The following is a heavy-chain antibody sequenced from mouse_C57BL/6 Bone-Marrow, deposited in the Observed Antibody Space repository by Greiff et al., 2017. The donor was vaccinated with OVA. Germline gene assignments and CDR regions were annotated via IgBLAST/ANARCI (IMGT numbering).Heavy chain of an antibody. Sequence: EVKLMESGGDLVKPGGSLKLSCAASGFTFSSYGMSWVRQTPDKRLEWVATISSGGSYTYYPDSVKGRFTISRDNAKNTLYLQMSSLKSEDTAMYYGARRSNYWYFDVWGTGTTVTVSS. CDR2: ISSGGSYT. D-gene: IGHD2-5*01. CDR1: GFTFSSYG. V-gene: IGHV5-6*02. J-gene: IGHJ1*03. CDR3: ARRSNYWYFDV.